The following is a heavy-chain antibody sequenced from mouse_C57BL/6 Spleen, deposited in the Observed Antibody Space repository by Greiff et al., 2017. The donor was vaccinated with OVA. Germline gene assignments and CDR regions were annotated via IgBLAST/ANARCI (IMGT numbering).Heavy chain of an antibody. J-gene: IGHJ2*01. CDR3: ARDSNYGRDY. CDR1: GYTFSSSW. Sequence: QVQLQQSGPELVKPGASVKISCKASGYTFSSSWMNWVKQRPGKGLEWIGRIYPGDGDTNYNEKFKGKATLTADKSSSTAYMQLSSLTSEDSAVYCCARDSNYGRDYWGQGTTLTVSS. D-gene: IGHD2-5*01. CDR2: IYPGDGDT. V-gene: IGHV1-82*01.